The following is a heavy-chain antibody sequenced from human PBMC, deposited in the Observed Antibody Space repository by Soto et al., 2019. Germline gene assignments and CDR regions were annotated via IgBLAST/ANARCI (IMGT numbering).Heavy chain of an antibody. J-gene: IGHJ3*02. CDR1: GFTFSSYS. CDR3: ARDLYYDFWSGYYAIDAFDI. D-gene: IGHD3-3*01. Sequence: LRLSCAASGFTFSSYSMNWVRQAPGKGLEWVSSISSSSSYMYYADSVKGRFTISRDNAKNSLCLQMNSLRAEDTAVYYCARDLYYDFWSGYYAIDAFDIWGQGTMVTVSS. CDR2: ISSSSSYM. V-gene: IGHV3-21*01.